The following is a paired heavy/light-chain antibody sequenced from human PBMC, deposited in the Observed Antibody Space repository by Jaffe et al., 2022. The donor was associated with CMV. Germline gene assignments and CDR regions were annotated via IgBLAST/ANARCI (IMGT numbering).Heavy chain of an antibody. CDR1: GFSLTTSGMS. CDR3: ARVGHPAYYYYDY. D-gene: IGHD2-2*01. CDR2: INWDDDK. Sequence: QVTLRESGPALLTPTQTLTLTCTFSGFSLTTSGMSVSWIRQPPGKALEWLARINWDDDKYYNTSLETRLTISKDTSKNQVVLTLTNMDPVDTATYYCARVGHPAYYYYDYWGQGTLVTVSS. V-gene: IGHV2-70*15. J-gene: IGHJ4*02.
Light chain of an antibody. CDR3: GTWDSSLNAGV. J-gene: IGLJ3*02. Sequence: QSVLTQPPSVSAAPGQKVTISCFGSSSNIGINSVSWYQQVPGRAPKFLIYDNNKRPSGIPDRFSASKSGTSATLGITGLQTGDEADYYCGTWDSSLNAGVFGGGTKLTVL. V-gene: IGLV1-51*01. CDR1: SSNIGINS. CDR2: DNN.